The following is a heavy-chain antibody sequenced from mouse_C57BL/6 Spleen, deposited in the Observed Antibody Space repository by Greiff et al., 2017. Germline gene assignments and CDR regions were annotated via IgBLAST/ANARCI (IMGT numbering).Heavy chain of an antibody. V-gene: IGHV1-64*01. CDR3: AILITTVVAYYFDY. CDR1: GYTFTSYW. J-gene: IGHJ2*01. D-gene: IGHD1-1*01. CDR2: IHPNSGST. Sequence: QVQLQQPGAELVKPGASVKLSCKASGYTFTSYWMHWVKQRPGQGLEWIGMIHPNSGSTNYTEKFKSKATLTVDKSSSTAYLQLSSLTSEDSAFDYCAILITTVVAYYFDYWGQGTTLTVSS.